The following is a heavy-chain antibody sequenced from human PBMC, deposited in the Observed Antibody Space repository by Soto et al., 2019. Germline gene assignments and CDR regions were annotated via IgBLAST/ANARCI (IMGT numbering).Heavy chain of an antibody. CDR3: VKSPDFFCSSANCYRYYFDY. J-gene: IGHJ4*02. V-gene: IGHV3-21*01. CDR1: RFTFYSYG. Sequence: VSLGLASAASRFTFYSYGMNCIRQDPGKGSELVLSFSSISSYICYADSVKGRFTVSRDNAKNSLYLQMSGLRAEDTAVYYCVKSPDFFCSSANCYRYYFDYWSQGTLVTVSS. CDR2: FSSISSYI. D-gene: IGHD2-2*02.